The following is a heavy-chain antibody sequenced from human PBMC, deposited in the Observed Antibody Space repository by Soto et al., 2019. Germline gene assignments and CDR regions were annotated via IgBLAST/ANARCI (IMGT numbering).Heavy chain of an antibody. D-gene: IGHD2-15*01. J-gene: IGHJ4*02. CDR1: GFSFDDYA. V-gene: IGHV3-9*01. CDR3: AKDPEVDCEGGSCYLN. CDR2: ISWNSGSI. Sequence: GGSLRLSCAASGFSFDDYAMHWVRLAPGKGPEWVSGISWNSGSIGYADSVKGRFTISRDNAKNYLYLQMNSLRVEDTALYYCAKDPEVDCEGGSCYLNWGQGTRVTVSS.